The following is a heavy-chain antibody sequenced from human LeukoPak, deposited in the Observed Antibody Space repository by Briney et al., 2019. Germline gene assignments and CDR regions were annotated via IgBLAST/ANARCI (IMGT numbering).Heavy chain of an antibody. CDR1: GGSSSVYN. CDR2: MHHSGNT. Sequence: SETLSLTCAVYGGSSSVYNWRWIRQPPGKGLERIGEMHHSGNTNYNPSLKSRVTMSVDMSRNHFSLKVTSVTAADTAVYYCARKEGGQLVNTRRWFDPWGQGTLVTVSS. V-gene: IGHV4-34*01. J-gene: IGHJ5*02. CDR3: ARKEGGQLVNTRRWFDP. D-gene: IGHD6-13*01.